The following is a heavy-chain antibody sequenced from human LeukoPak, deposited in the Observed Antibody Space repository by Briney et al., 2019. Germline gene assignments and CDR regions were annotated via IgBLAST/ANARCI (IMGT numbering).Heavy chain of an antibody. CDR1: GGSIRGYY. Sequence: SETLSLTCTVSGGSIRGYYWSWIRQPPGKGLEWIGYIYYSGSTNYNPSLKSRVTISVDTSKNQFSLKLSSVTAADTAVYYCARGVPTNTDYWGQGTLVTVSS. CDR2: IYYSGST. J-gene: IGHJ4*02. D-gene: IGHD2-2*01. V-gene: IGHV4-59*01. CDR3: ARGVPTNTDY.